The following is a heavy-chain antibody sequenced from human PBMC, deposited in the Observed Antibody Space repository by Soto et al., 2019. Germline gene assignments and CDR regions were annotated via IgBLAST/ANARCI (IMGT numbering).Heavy chain of an antibody. CDR3: AKDGQFRTDGFDV. Sequence: GGSLRLSCAASGFTFSSHGMSWVRQVPGKGLEWIAGLSRGGSTTYYADSVKGRFTISRDNSKNILDLIMNSLKVEDTALYYCAKDGQFRTDGFDVWGQGTMVTVSS. CDR2: LSRGGSTT. V-gene: IGHV3-23*01. J-gene: IGHJ3*01. CDR1: GFTFSSHG. D-gene: IGHD1-1*01.